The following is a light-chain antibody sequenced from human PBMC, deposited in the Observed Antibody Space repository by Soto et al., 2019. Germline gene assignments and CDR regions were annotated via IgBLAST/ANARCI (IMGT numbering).Light chain of an antibody. V-gene: IGLV2-14*01. J-gene: IGLJ1*01. CDR1: SSDIGAYNS. CDR3: LSYTTSGTFV. CDR2: QVS. Sequence: QSALTQPASVSGSPGQSITISCTGTSSDIGAYNSVSWYQQHPGKAPKLIVFQVSFRPSAVSDRFSGSKSDNTASLTISGLQTEDEADYYCLSYTTSGTFVFGPGTKVT.